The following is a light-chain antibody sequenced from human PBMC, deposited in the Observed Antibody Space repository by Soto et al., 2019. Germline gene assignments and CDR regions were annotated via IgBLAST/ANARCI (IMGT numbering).Light chain of an antibody. J-gene: IGKJ2*01. Sequence: DVVMTQSSLSLPVTLGQPASISCRSSQSLVHSDGDIYLDWFQQRPGQSPRRLLYKLSNRDSGVPDRFSGSGSGTDITLKISRVEAEDIGVYYGVDGTHWPFTCGQGTKLEIK. CDR1: QSLVHSDGDIY. CDR2: KLS. CDR3: VDGTHWPFT. V-gene: IGKV2-30*02.